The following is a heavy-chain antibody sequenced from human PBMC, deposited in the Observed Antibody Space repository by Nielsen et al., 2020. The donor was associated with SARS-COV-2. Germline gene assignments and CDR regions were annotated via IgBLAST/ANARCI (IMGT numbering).Heavy chain of an antibody. CDR2: IYPGDSDT. D-gene: IGHD4-23*01. CDR1: GYSFTSYW. J-gene: IGHJ4*02. V-gene: IGHV5-51*01. Sequence: GGSLRLSCKGSGYSFTSYWIGWVRQMPGKGLEWMGIIYPGDSDTRYSPSFQGQVTISADKSISTAYLQWSSLKASDTAMYYCARRGYYGGTPNDYWGQGTLVTVSS. CDR3: ARRGYYGGTPNDY.